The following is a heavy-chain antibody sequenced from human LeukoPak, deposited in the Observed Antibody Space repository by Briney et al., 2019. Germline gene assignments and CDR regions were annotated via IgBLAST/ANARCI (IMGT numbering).Heavy chain of an antibody. Sequence: PGGSLRLSCAASGFTFSSYWMSWVRQAPGKGLEWVAFIRYDGSNKYYADSVKGRFTISRDNSKNTLYLQMNSLRAEDTAVYYCAKDAKDYDFWSGPGLDYWGQGTLVTVSS. J-gene: IGHJ4*02. CDR2: IRYDGSNK. V-gene: IGHV3-30*02. CDR3: AKDAKDYDFWSGPGLDY. D-gene: IGHD3-3*01. CDR1: GFTFSSYW.